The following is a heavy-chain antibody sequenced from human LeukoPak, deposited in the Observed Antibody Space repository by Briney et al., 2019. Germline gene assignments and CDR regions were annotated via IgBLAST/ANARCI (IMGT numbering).Heavy chain of an antibody. V-gene: IGHV3-21*01. D-gene: IGHD6-13*01. J-gene: IGHJ5*02. Sequence: PGGSLRLSCAASGFTFSSYSMNWVRQAPGKGLEWVSSISSSSSYIYYADSVKGRSTISRDNAKNSLYLQMNSLRAEDTAVYYCARDYSSSWYGVWFDPWGQGTLVTVSS. CDR1: GFTFSSYS. CDR2: ISSSSSYI. CDR3: ARDYSSSWYGVWFDP.